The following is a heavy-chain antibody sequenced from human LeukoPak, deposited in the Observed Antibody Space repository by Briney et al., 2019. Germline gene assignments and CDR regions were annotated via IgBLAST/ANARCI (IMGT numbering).Heavy chain of an antibody. J-gene: IGHJ6*02. CDR2: MNPNSGNT. Sequence: ASVKVSCKASGYTFTSYDINWVRQATGQGLEWMGWMNPNSGNTGYAQKFQGRVTMTRNTSISTAYMELSSLRSEDTAVYYCARARLPKPITMVRGVITYGMDVWGQGTTVTVSS. CDR1: GYTFTSYD. D-gene: IGHD3-10*01. V-gene: IGHV1-8*01. CDR3: ARARLPKPITMVRGVITYGMDV.